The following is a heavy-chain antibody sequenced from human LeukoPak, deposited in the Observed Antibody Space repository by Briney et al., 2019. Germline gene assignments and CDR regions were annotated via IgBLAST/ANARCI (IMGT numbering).Heavy chain of an antibody. D-gene: IGHD5-18*01. J-gene: IGHJ5*02. V-gene: IGHV3-21*01. CDR2: ISSSSSYI. Sequence: GGSLRLSCAASGFTFSSYSMNWVRQAPGKGLEWVSSISSSSSYIYYADSVKGRFTISRDNAKNSLYLQMNSLRAEDTAVYYCAREKSYGYIAGPTNWFDPWGQGTLVTVSS. CDR1: GFTFSSYS. CDR3: AREKSYGYIAGPTNWFDP.